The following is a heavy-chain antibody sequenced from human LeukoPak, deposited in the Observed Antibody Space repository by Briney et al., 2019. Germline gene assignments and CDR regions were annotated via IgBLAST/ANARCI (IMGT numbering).Heavy chain of an antibody. D-gene: IGHD1-26*01. CDR1: GGSFSGYY. Sequence: SETLSLTCAVYGGSFSGYYWSWIRQPPGKGLEWNGEINHSGSTNYNPSLKSRVTISVDTSKNQFSLKLSSVTAADTAVYYCAIGTAGLDYWGQGTLVTVSS. CDR2: INHSGST. J-gene: IGHJ4*02. V-gene: IGHV4-34*01. CDR3: AIGTAGLDY.